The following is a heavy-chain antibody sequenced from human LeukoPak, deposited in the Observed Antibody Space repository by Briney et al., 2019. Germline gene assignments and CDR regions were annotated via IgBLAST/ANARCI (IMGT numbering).Heavy chain of an antibody. CDR3: ARSYYSSPRSWFDP. CDR1: GYSFSNYY. Sequence: ASVKVSCKASGYSFSNYYMHWVRQAPGQGLEWMGMINPSGGSTTYAQKFQGRVTMTRDTSTSTVYMELSRLRSEDTAVYYCARSYYSSPRSWFDPWGQGSLVTVSS. J-gene: IGHJ5*02. D-gene: IGHD2-21*01. V-gene: IGHV1-46*01. CDR2: INPSGGST.